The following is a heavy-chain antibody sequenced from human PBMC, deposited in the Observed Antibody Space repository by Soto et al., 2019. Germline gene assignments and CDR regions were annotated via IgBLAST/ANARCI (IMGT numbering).Heavy chain of an antibody. CDR3: AHRRSPYCSGGSCYSYAFDI. J-gene: IGHJ3*02. CDR1: GFSLTTSGVG. D-gene: IGHD2-15*01. Sequence: QITLKESGPTLVKPTQTLTLTCTFSGFSLTTSGVGVGWIRQPPGKALEWLALIYWDDDERYSPSLKGRLTITKDTSKNQVVLTMTNMDPVDTATYYCAHRRSPYCSGGSCYSYAFDIWGQGTMVTVSS. CDR2: IYWDDDE. V-gene: IGHV2-5*02.